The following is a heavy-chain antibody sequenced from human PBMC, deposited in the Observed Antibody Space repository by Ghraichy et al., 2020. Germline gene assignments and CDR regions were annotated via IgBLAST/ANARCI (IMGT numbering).Heavy chain of an antibody. D-gene: IGHD6-19*01. CDR1: GFIFSGYW. Sequence: ESLNISCAASGFIFSGYWMSWVRQAPGKGLEWVANIKKDGSEKYYVDSVKGRFTISRDNAKNSLYLQMNSLRAEDTAVYYCARDLGSGWYFDYWGQGTLVTVSS. V-gene: IGHV3-7*01. J-gene: IGHJ4*02. CDR3: ARDLGSGWYFDY. CDR2: IKKDGSEK.